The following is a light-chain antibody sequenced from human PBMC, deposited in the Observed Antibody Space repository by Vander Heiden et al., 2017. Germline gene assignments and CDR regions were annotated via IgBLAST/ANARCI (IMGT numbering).Light chain of an antibody. Sequence: QSVLTQPPSVSGAPGQRVTISCTGSRSNIGAGFHVHWYQHLPRTAPKLLICYDQIRPSGVPDPFSGSKSGTSASLAITGLQPEEEADYYCQSYDSSLSGSLFGGGTKLTVL. CDR3: QSYDSSLSGSL. V-gene: IGLV1-40*01. CDR2: YDQ. J-gene: IGLJ2*01. CDR1: RSNIGAGFH.